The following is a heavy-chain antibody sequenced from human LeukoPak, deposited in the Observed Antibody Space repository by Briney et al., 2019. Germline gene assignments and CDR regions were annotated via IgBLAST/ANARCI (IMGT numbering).Heavy chain of an antibody. D-gene: IGHD6-13*01. CDR3: AKRDDSSSWTAFDI. Sequence: GGSLRLSCAASGFTFSSYSMNWVRQAPGKGLEWVSSISSSSSYIYYADSVRGRFTISRDNSKNTLYLQMNSLRAEDTAVYYCAKRDDSSSWTAFDIWGQGTMVTVSS. J-gene: IGHJ3*02. V-gene: IGHV3-21*04. CDR1: GFTFSSYS. CDR2: ISSSSSYI.